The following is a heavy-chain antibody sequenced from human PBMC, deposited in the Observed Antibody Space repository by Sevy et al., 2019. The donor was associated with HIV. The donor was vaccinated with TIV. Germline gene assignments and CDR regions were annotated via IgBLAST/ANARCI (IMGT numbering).Heavy chain of an antibody. CDR2: ISGGSVTI. CDR1: GFTFSSYS. Sequence: GGSLRLSCAASGFTFSSYSMIWVRQAPGKGLEWISYISGGSVTIYYADSVKGRFTISRDNAKKSVYLEMNSLRVEDTAVYYCARDWWDSYGYHWLDPWGQGTLVTVSS. CDR3: ARDWWDSYGYHWLDP. J-gene: IGHJ5*02. D-gene: IGHD5-18*01. V-gene: IGHV3-48*01.